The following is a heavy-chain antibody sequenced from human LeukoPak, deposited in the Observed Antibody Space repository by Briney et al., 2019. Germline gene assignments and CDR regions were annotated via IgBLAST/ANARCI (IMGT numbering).Heavy chain of an antibody. J-gene: IGHJ4*02. CDR2: ISYDGSNK. Sequence: GRSLRLSCAASGFTFSSYAMHWVRQAPGKGLEWVAVISYDGSNKYYADSVKGRFTISRDNSKNTLYLQMNSLRAEDTAVYYCAREGGNVDTDMVFIYWGQGTLVTVSS. D-gene: IGHD5-18*01. CDR3: AREGGNVDTDMVFIY. CDR1: GFTFSSYA. V-gene: IGHV3-30*04.